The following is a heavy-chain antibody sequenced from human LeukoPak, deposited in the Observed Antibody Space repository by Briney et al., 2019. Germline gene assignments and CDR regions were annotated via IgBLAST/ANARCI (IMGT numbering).Heavy chain of an antibody. CDR3: ARGSILFRYISTWEGDFDS. Sequence: SETLSLTCTVSGGSISSYYWSWIPQPAGKGLEWIGRIYTSGSTNYNPSLKSRVTMSVDTSKNQFSLKLSSVTAADTAVYYCARGSILFRYISTWEGDFDSWGQGTLVTFSS. CDR2: IYTSGST. D-gene: IGHD6-13*01. V-gene: IGHV4-4*07. J-gene: IGHJ4*02. CDR1: GGSISSYY.